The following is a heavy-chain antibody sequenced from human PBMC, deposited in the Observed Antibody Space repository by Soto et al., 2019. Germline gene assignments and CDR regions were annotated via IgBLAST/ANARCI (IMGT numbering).Heavy chain of an antibody. CDR2: IYCDADK. J-gene: IGHJ4*02. D-gene: IGHD3-3*02. CDR3: ARRGPHLGLDY. Sequence: QITLKESGPALVKPTQTITLTCTFSGFSLSTRGEAVDWVRQPPGKALEWLALIYCDADKRLSPSLRSRLTITNDTSNTHVFLTMTNMDPVYTATYYCARRGPHLGLDYWGQGALVTVSS. CDR1: GFSLSTRGEA. V-gene: IGHV2-5*02.